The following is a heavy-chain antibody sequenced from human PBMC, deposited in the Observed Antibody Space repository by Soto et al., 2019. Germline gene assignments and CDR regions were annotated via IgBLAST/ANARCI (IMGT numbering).Heavy chain of an antibody. CDR1: GFTFSSYA. CDR3: ATTKGFLAE. V-gene: IGHV3-30-3*01. CDR2: ISYDGSNK. D-gene: IGHD3-3*01. J-gene: IGHJ3*01. Sequence: QVQLVESGGGVVQPGRSLRLSCAASGFTFSSYAMHWVRQAPGKGLEWVAVISYDGSNKYYADSVKGRFTISRDNSKNTLYLQMNSLRAEDTAVNYCATTKGFLAEWGQGTMVTVSS.